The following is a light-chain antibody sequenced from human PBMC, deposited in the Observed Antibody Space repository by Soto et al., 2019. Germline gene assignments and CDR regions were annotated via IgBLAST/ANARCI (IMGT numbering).Light chain of an antibody. CDR2: GAS. J-gene: IGKJ2*01. CDR1: QSISTN. CDR3: QQYNNWPLYT. Sequence: DIVMTQSPATLSVSPGERATLSCRASQSISTNLAWFQQKPGQAPRLLIYGASTRATAIPARFSGSGYGTAFTLIISSLQSADFAVYYCQQYNNWPLYTFGQGTKVEIK. V-gene: IGKV3-15*01.